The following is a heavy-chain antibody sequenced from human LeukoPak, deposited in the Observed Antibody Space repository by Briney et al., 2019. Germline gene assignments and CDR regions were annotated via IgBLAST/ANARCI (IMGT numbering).Heavy chain of an antibody. CDR3: ARSSVNWFDP. Sequence: GESLKISCKGSGYSFANYWIGWVRQMPGKGPEWMGIIYPGDSQTRYSPSFQGQVTISADKFISTAYLQWSSLKASDTAIYYCARSSVNWFDPWGQGTLVTVSS. CDR2: IYPGDSQT. D-gene: IGHD3-3*01. J-gene: IGHJ5*02. V-gene: IGHV5-51*01. CDR1: GYSFANYW.